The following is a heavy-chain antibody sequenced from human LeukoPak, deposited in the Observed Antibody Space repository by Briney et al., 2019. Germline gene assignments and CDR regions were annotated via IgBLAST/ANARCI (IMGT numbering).Heavy chain of an antibody. CDR1: GYTFTGYY. J-gene: IGHJ5*02. CDR3: ARIREGDPYSSSWYWFDP. V-gene: IGHV1-2*02. Sequence: ASVKVSCKASGYTFTGYYMHWVRQAPGQGLEWMGWINPNSGGTNYAQKFQGRVTMTRDTSISTAYMELSRLRSDDTAVYYCARIREGDPYSSSWYWFDPWGQGTLVTVSS. CDR2: INPNSGGT. D-gene: IGHD6-13*01.